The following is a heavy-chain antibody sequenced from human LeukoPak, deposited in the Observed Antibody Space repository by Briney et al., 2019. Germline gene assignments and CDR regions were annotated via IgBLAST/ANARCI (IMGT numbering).Heavy chain of an antibody. V-gene: IGHV4-61*02. CDR2: IYTSGRI. CDR3: ARGLWPSYYFDY. D-gene: IGHD6-6*01. CDR1: GDSISSGSYY. Sequence: PSETLSLTCTVSGDSISSGSYYWSWIRQPAGKGLEWIGRIYTSGRIDYNPSLQSRLTISVDTSKNQFSLKLSSVTAADTAVYYCARGLWPSYYFDYWGQGTLVTVSS. J-gene: IGHJ4*02.